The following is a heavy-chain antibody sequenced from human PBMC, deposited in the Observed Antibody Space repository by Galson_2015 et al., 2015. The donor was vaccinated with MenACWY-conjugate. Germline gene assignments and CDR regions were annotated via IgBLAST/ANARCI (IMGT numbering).Heavy chain of an antibody. D-gene: IGHD3-22*01. Sequence: SLRLSCAASGFTFSSYAMSWVRQAPGKGLEWVSAISGSGGSTYYADSVKGRFTISRDNSKNTLYLQMNSLRAEDTAVYYCSKLADGYDSSGVDDWGQGAVVAVSS. CDR1: GFTFSSYA. V-gene: IGHV3-23*01. J-gene: IGHJ4*02. CDR2: ISGSGGST. CDR3: SKLADGYDSSGVDD.